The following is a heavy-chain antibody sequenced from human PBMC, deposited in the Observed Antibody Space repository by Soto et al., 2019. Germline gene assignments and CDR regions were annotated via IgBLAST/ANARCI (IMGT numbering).Heavy chain of an antibody. CDR2: IYYSGST. CDR3: ARGPRMDTALDY. D-gene: IGHD5-18*01. J-gene: IGHJ4*02. V-gene: IGHV4-30-4*01. CDR1: GGSISSGDYY. Sequence: QVQLQESGPGLVKPSQTLSLTCTVSGGSISSGDYYWSWIRQPPEKGLEWIGYIYYSGSTYYNPSLKSRVTIAVDTSKNQFSLKLSSVTAADTAVYYCARGPRMDTALDYWGQGTLVTVSS.